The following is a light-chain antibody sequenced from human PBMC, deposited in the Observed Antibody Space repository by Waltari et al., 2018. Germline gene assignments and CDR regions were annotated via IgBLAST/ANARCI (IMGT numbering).Light chain of an antibody. Sequence: SSELTQDPAVSVAMGQTVRITCQGDSLRSYYASWYQQRPGQAPRLVMYDKNNRPSGVPGRFSGSSSNNTASLAITGAQAEDEASYYCHSRDASGVGGSFGGGTKLTVL. CDR3: HSRDASGVGGS. V-gene: IGLV3-19*01. CDR1: SLRSYY. J-gene: IGLJ2*01. CDR2: DKN.